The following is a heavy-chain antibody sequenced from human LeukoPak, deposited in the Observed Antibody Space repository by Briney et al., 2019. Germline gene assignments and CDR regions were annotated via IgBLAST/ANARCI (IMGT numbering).Heavy chain of an antibody. CDR2: IYSFGRT. D-gene: IGHD4-17*01. Sequence: GGSLRLSCAASGFTVSSNYMSWVRQAPGKGLEWVSVIYSFGRTHYADSVKGRFTISRDNAKNSIYLQMDSLRVEDTAIYYCARDSVGDLLDYWGQGTPVTVSS. J-gene: IGHJ4*02. CDR3: ARDSVGDLLDY. V-gene: IGHV3-66*01. CDR1: GFTVSSNY.